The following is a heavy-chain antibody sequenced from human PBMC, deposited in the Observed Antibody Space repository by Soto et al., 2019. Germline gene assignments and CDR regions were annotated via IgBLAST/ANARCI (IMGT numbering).Heavy chain of an antibody. CDR3: AREILSPDFYFHGMDV. J-gene: IGHJ6*02. CDR2: ISAKKGNT. Sequence: QGQLVQSGAEVKKPGASVKVSCKASGYTFTSYGISRVRQAPGQGLEWMGWISAKKGNTKYAQKFQGRGTMTTDTSTSTAYMELRSLRSDDTAVYYCAREILSPDFYFHGMDVWGQGTTVTVSS. D-gene: IGHD2-15*01. CDR1: GYTFTSYG. V-gene: IGHV1-18*04.